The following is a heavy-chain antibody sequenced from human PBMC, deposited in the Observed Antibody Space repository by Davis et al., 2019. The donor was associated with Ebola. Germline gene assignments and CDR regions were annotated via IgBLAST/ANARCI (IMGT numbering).Heavy chain of an antibody. CDR1: GFSLSNATMG. CDR3: ARMRIAAAGTSYKYYGMDV. CDR2: IFSNDEK. V-gene: IGHV2-26*01. J-gene: IGHJ6*02. D-gene: IGHD6-13*01. Sequence: SGPTLVKPTETLTLTCTVSGFSLSNATMGVSWIRQPPGKALEWLAHIFSNDEKSYSTSLKSRLTISKDTSKSQVVLTMTNMDPVDTATYYCARMRIAAAGTSYKYYGMDVWGLGTTVPVSS.